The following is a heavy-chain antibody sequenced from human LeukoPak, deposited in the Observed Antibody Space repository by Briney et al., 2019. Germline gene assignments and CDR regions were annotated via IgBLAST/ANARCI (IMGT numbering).Heavy chain of an antibody. V-gene: IGHV4-39*07. Sequence: SETLSLTCTVSGGSISSSSYYWGWIRQPPGKGLEWIGSIYYSGSTNYNPSLKSRVTISVDTSKNQFSLKLSSVTAADTAVYYCARVRDVRGYSYGYGYYYYYMDVWGKGTTVTVSS. CDR1: GGSISSSSYY. J-gene: IGHJ6*03. D-gene: IGHD5-18*01. CDR3: ARVRDVRGYSYGYGYYYYYMDV. CDR2: IYYSGST.